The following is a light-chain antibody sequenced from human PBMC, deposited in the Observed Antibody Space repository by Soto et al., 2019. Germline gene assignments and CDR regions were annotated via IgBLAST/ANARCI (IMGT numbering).Light chain of an antibody. CDR1: QSISTW. Sequence: DIQITQSPSTLSASVGDRVTITCRASQSISTWLAWYQQKPGKAPKLLIYDASSLESGVPSRFSGSGSGTEFTLTISSLQPDDFATYYCQQYNDYWTFGHGTKVDIK. J-gene: IGKJ1*01. V-gene: IGKV1-5*01. CDR3: QQYNDYWT. CDR2: DAS.